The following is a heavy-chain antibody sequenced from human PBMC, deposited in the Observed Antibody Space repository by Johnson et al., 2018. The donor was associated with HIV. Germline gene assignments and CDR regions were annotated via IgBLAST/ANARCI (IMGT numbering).Heavy chain of an antibody. J-gene: IGHJ3*02. CDR1: EFTFSNYD. V-gene: IGHV3-30*18. CDR2: ISYDGSNK. Sequence: QVQLVESGGGVVQPGRSLRLSCAASEFTFSNYDMHWVRQAPGKGLEWVAVISYDGSNKSYADSLKGRFTISRDNSKSTLYLQMNSLRAEDTAVYYCANGPIKYSRSSRGGAFEIWGQGTTVIVSS. CDR3: ANGPIKYSRSSRGGAFEI. D-gene: IGHD6-6*01.